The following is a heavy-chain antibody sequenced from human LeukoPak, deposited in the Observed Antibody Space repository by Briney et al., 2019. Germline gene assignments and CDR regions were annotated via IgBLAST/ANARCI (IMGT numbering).Heavy chain of an antibody. V-gene: IGHV3-11*04. CDR2: ISSRSGSSI. CDR1: GFTFSDYY. D-gene: IGHD1-26*01. Sequence: GGSLRLSCAASGFTFSDYYMSWIRQAPGKGLEWVSYISSRSGSSIYYADSVKGRFTVSRDNAKNSLYLQMNSLRAEDTAVYYCARVGYSGSPGDYWGQGTLVTVSS. J-gene: IGHJ4*02. CDR3: ARVGYSGSPGDY.